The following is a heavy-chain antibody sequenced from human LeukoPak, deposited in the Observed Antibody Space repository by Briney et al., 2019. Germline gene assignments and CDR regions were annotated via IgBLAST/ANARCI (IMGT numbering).Heavy chain of an antibody. V-gene: IGHV4-39*01. CDR1: GGSISSYY. D-gene: IGHD6-6*01. Sequence: PSETLSLTCTVSGGSISSYYWGWIRQPPGKGLEWIGSIYYSGSTYYNPSLKSRVTISVDTSKNQFSLKLSSVTAADTAVYYCARLLKYSSSPWRRTHNWFDPWGQGTLVTVSS. CDR3: ARLLKYSSSPWRRTHNWFDP. J-gene: IGHJ5*02. CDR2: IYYSGST.